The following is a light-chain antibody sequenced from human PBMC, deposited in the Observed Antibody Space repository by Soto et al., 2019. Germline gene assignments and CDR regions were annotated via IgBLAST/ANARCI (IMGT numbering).Light chain of an antibody. CDR2: DAS. Sequence: DIQMTQSPSTLSASVGDRVTITCRASQSVSSWLAWYQQKPGKAPKLLIYDASSLESGVPSRFIGSGSGTEFTLTISSLQPDDFATYYCQHYKSYFFTFGPGTKVEIK. CDR1: QSVSSW. CDR3: QHYKSYFFT. J-gene: IGKJ3*01. V-gene: IGKV1-5*01.